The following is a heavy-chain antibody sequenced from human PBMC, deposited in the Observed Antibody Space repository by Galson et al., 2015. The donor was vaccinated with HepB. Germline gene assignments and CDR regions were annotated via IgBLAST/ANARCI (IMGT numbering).Heavy chain of an antibody. Sequence: QSGAEVKKPGESLKISCKGSGYSFTTYWIGWVRQMPGKGLEWMGIIYPADSDSRYSPSFQGQVTISVDKSISTAYLQWSSLKASDTAIYYCARPSNSGYYRHDAFDIWGQGTMVTVSS. CDR1: GYSFTTYW. D-gene: IGHD3-22*01. CDR2: IYPADSDS. J-gene: IGHJ3*02. V-gene: IGHV5-51*01. CDR3: ARPSNSGYYRHDAFDI.